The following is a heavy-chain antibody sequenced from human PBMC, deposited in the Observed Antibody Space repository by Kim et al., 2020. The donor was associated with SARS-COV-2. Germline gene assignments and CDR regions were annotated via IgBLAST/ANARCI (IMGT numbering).Heavy chain of an antibody. J-gene: IGHJ6*02. Sequence: ASVKVSCKASGYTFTGYYMHWVRQAPGQGLEWMGWINPNSGGTNYAQKFQGWVTMTRDTSISTAYMELSRLRSDDTAVYYCARDMVERYFDWSPPYYGMDVWGQGTTVTVSS. CDR2: INPNSGGT. D-gene: IGHD3-9*01. CDR1: GYTFTGYY. V-gene: IGHV1-2*04. CDR3: ARDMVERYFDWSPPYYGMDV.